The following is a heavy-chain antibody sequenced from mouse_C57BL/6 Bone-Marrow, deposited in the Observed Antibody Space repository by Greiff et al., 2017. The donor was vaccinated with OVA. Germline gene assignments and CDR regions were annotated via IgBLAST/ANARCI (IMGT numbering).Heavy chain of an antibody. CDR3: AVGYYFYYYAMDY. Sequence: VKLMEPGAELVKPGASVKVSCKASGYTFTSYWMHWVKQRPGQGLEWIGRIHPSDSDTNYNQKFKGKATLTVDKSSSTAYMQLSSLTSEDSAVYYCAVGYYFYYYAMDYWGQGTSVTVSS. CDR2: IHPSDSDT. CDR1: GYTFTSYW. D-gene: IGHD2-3*01. J-gene: IGHJ4*01. V-gene: IGHV1-74*01.